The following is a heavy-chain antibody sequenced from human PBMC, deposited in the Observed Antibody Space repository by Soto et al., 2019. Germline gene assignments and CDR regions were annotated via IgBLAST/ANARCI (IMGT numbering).Heavy chain of an antibody. CDR3: ARDDRYSGPCGF. D-gene: IGHD3-16*02. CDR2: VSSDGKDK. V-gene: IGHV3-7*01. Sequence: EVQLEESGGGLVQPGGSLRLSCAASGFRFSRYGMSWVRQAPGKGPEWGAIVSSDGKDKTYADSVRGRFTISRDNADNSLFLPVNSLRADDTAVYYCARDDRYSGPCGFWGEGVLVNVSP. J-gene: IGHJ4*02. CDR1: GFRFSRYG.